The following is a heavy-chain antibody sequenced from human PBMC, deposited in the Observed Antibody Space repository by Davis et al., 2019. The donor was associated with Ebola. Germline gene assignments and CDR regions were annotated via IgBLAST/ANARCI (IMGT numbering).Heavy chain of an antibody. CDR1: GYTFTGYY. Sequence: ASVKVSCKASGYTFTGYYMHWVRQAPGQGLEWMGWINPNSGGTNYAQKFQGRVTMTRDTFISTAYMELRSLRSDDTAVYYCARDSADSSGYYSSLDYWGQGTLVTVSS. D-gene: IGHD3-22*01. CDR3: ARDSADSSGYYSSLDY. J-gene: IGHJ4*02. V-gene: IGHV1-2*02. CDR2: INPNSGGT.